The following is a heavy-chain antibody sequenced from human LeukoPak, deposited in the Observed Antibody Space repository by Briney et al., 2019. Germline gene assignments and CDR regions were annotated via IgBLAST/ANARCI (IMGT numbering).Heavy chain of an antibody. J-gene: IGHJ6*03. CDR3: ARGSVAAARYYYYYYYMDV. D-gene: IGHD6-13*01. V-gene: IGHV4-34*01. CDR2: INHSGST. CDR1: GGSFSGYY. Sequence: PSEPLSLTCAVYGGSFSGYYWSWIRQPPGKGLEWIGEINHSGSTNYNPSLKSRVTISVDTSKNQFSLKLSSVTAADTAVYYCARGSVAAARYYYYYYYMDVWGKGTTVTVSS.